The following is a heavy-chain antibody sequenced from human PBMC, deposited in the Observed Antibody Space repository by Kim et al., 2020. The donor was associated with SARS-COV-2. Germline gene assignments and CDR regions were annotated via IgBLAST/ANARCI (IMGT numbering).Heavy chain of an antibody. Sequence: PSLKSRVTISVDTSKNQFSLKLSSVTATDTAVYYCAREPINGATGSFDYWGQGTLVTVSS. CDR3: AREPINGATGSFDY. V-gene: IGHV4-31*02. J-gene: IGHJ4*02. D-gene: IGHD4-17*01.